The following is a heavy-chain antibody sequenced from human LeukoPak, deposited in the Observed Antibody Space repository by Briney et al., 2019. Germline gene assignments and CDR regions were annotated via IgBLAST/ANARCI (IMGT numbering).Heavy chain of an antibody. V-gene: IGHV4-61*09. Sequence: SQTLSLTCTVSGGSIRSGSYYWSWIRQPAGKGLEWIGHIYTRGTTNYNPSVKSRVTVSLDTSKNQISLKLSSVTAADTAIYYCARVYTVMGATTVDHYHYYMDVWGKGTTVTGSS. J-gene: IGHJ6*03. CDR3: ARVYTVMGATTVDHYHYYMDV. CDR2: IYTRGTT. CDR1: GGSIRSGSYY. D-gene: IGHD5-18*01.